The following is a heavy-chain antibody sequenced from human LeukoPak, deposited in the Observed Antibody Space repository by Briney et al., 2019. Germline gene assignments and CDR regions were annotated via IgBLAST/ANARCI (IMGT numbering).Heavy chain of an antibody. D-gene: IGHD6-6*01. CDR2: ISSSSGYI. J-gene: IGHJ6*02. CDR3: ARTSSSYGMDV. V-gene: IGHV3-21*01. CDR1: GFTFSSYS. Sequence: GGSLRLSCAASGFTFSSYSMNWVRQAPGKGLEWVSSISSSSGYIYYADSLKGRFTISRDNAKNSLYLQMNSLRAEDTAVYYCARTSSSYGMDVWGQGTTVTVSS.